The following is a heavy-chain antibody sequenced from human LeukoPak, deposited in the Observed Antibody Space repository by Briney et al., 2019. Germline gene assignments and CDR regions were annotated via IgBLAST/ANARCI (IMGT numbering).Heavy chain of an antibody. CDR1: GFTFSSYG. CDR3: AKGGRWLQYFDY. D-gene: IGHD5-24*01. CDR2: ISGSGGST. V-gene: IGHV3-23*01. J-gene: IGHJ4*02. Sequence: GGTLRLSCAASGFTFSSYGMSWVRQAPGKGLEWVSAISGSGGSTYYADSVKGRFTISRDNSKNTLYLQMNSLRAEDTAVYYCAKGGRWLQYFDYWGQGTLVTVSS.